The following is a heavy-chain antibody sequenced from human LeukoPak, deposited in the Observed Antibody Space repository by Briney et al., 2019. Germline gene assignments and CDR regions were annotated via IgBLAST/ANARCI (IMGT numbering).Heavy chain of an antibody. Sequence: GGSLRLSCAASGFTFSSYSMNWVRQAPGKGLEWVSSISSSSSFVYYADSVKGRFTISRDNAKNSLYLQMNSLRAEDTAVYYCARDLRVQLWLEFDYWGQGTLVTVSS. J-gene: IGHJ4*02. CDR3: ARDLRVQLWLEFDY. D-gene: IGHD5-18*01. CDR1: GFTFSSYS. V-gene: IGHV3-21*01. CDR2: ISSSSSFV.